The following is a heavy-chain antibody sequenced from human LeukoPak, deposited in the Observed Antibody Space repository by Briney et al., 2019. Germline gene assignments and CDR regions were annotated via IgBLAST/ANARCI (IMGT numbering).Heavy chain of an antibody. J-gene: IGHJ4*02. CDR1: GFSVTNGW. D-gene: IGHD3-10*01. V-gene: IGHV3-15*01. CDR3: TTATVVWGVSAY. CDR2: IKDRTDGGTT. Sequence: GGSLRLLCSASGFSVTNGWMSWVRQAAGKGREWVGRIKDRTDGGTTAYAAPVKGRFTISRGDSKNTVYLEMNSLKTEDTAVYFCTTATVVWGVSAYWGQGTLVTVSS.